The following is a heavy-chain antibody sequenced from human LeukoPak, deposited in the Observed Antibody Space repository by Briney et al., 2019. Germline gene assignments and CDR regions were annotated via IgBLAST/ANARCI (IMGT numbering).Heavy chain of an antibody. J-gene: IGHJ4*02. CDR2: IYSSGTT. CDR1: GGSISSYY. CDR3: ARAGDSSGYYWVFDY. D-gene: IGHD3-22*01. Sequence: PSETLSLTCTVSGGSISSYYWSWIRQPAGKGLEWIGRIYSSGTTNYNPSPKSRVTMSPDTSKNQFSLKLTSVTAADTAVYYCARAGDSSGYYWVFDYWGQGTLVTVSS. V-gene: IGHV4-4*07.